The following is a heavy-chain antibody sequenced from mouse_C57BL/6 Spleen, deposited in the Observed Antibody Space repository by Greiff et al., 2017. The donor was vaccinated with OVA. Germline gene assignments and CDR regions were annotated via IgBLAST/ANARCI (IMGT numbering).Heavy chain of an antibody. Sequence: EVQLEESGAELVRPGASVKLSCTASGFNIKDDYMHWVKQRPEQGLEWIGWIDPENGDTEYASKFQGKATITADTSSNTAYLQLSSLTSEDTAVEYGNLYYYGSKGDAMDYWGQGTSVTVSS. D-gene: IGHD1-1*01. CDR1: GFNIKDDY. J-gene: IGHJ4*01. CDR3: NLYYYGSKGDAMDY. CDR2: IDPENGDT. V-gene: IGHV14-4*01.